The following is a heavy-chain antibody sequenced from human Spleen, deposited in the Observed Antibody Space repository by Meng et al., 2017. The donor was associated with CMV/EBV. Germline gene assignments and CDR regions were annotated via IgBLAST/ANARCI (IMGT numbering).Heavy chain of an antibody. CDR3: ARDDNWGPDY. Sequence: ASVKVSCTASGYTFTGHYMHWVRQAPGQGLEWMGWIHPNTGGTNYAQNFQGRVTMTRDTSIRTVYMELSSLRSDDTAIYYCARDDNWGPDYWGQGTLVTVSS. V-gene: IGHV1-2*02. D-gene: IGHD7-27*01. CDR1: GYTFTGHY. CDR2: IHPNTGGT. J-gene: IGHJ4*02.